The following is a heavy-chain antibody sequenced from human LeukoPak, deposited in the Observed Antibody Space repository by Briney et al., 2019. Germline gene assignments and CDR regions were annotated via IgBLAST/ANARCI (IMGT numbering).Heavy chain of an antibody. CDR3: ARDEYYYDSSGYYLEPFDY. CDR1: GYTFTSYG. Sequence: ASVKVSCKASGYTFTSYGISWVRQAPGQGLEWMGWNSAYNGNTNYAQKLQGRVTMTTDTSTSTAYMELRSLRSDDTAVYYCARDEYYYDSSGYYLEPFDYWGQGTLVTVSS. CDR2: NSAYNGNT. V-gene: IGHV1-18*01. J-gene: IGHJ4*02. D-gene: IGHD3-22*01.